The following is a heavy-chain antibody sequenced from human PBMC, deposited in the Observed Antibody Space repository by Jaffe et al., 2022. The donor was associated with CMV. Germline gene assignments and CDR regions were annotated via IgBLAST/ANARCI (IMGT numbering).Heavy chain of an antibody. CDR1: GFTVSSNY. V-gene: IGHV3-53*01. J-gene: IGHJ6*02. CDR3: ARVEWEHYYYGMDV. CDR2: IYSGGST. Sequence: EVQLVESGGGLIQPGGSLRLSCAASGFTVSSNYMSWVRQAPGKGLEWVSVIYSGGSTYYADSVKGRFTISRDNSKNTLYLQMNSLRAEDTAVYYCARVEWEHYYYGMDVWGQGTTVTVSS. D-gene: IGHD1-26*01.